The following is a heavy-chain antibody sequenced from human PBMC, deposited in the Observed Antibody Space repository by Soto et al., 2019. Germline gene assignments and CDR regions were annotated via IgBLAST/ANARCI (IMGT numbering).Heavy chain of an antibody. CDR1: GLTFSNYE. CDR2: IGRGGTTT. V-gene: IGHV3-48*03. J-gene: IGHJ3*01. D-gene: IGHD3-10*01. Sequence: GGSLRLSCAASGLTFSNYEMNWVRQAPGKGLEWVSYIGRGGTTTNYADSLKGRFTISRDNAKNSLYLQMNSLRAEDTAVYYCATRSGGGGAFDFWGQGTMVTVSS. CDR3: ATRSGGGGAFDF.